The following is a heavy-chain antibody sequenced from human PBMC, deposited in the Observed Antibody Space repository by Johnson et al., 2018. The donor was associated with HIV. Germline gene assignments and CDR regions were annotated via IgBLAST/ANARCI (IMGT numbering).Heavy chain of an antibody. Sequence: VQLVESGGGVVRPGGSLRLSCAASGFTFNDYGMSWVRQVPGKGLEWVSGINWNGGNTAYADSVKGRFTISRDNSKNTLYLQMNSLRAEDTAVYYCAVGKYCSSTSGYMEDAFDIWGQGTMVTVSS. CDR2: INWNGGNT. CDR1: GFTFNDYG. J-gene: IGHJ3*02. D-gene: IGHD2-2*02. CDR3: AVGKYCSSTSGYMEDAFDI. V-gene: IGHV3-20*04.